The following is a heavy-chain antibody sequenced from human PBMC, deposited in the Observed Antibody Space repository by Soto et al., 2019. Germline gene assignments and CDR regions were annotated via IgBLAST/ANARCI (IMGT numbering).Heavy chain of an antibody. V-gene: IGHV4-31*03. Sequence: GPGLVKPSQTLSLPCLVSGASVSGDGSYCSWIRQHPGKGLEFIGYIHNSGSTYSNPSLESRVAISIDTSKNQFSLRLNSVTAADTAVYYCARDLGSEQWFFDNWGQGILVTVSS. CDR1: GASVSGDGSY. CDR2: IHNSGST. J-gene: IGHJ4*02. CDR3: ARDLGSEQWFFDN. D-gene: IGHD6-19*01.